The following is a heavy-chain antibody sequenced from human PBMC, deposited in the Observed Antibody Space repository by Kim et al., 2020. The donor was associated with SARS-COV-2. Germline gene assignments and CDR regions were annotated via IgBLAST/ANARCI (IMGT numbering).Heavy chain of an antibody. CDR1: GGSISSSSYY. CDR3: ARQLPGYCSSTSCHEDAFHY. CDR2: IYYSGST. V-gene: IGHV4-39*01. D-gene: IGHD2-2*03. J-gene: IGHJ4*02. Sequence: SETLSLTCTVSGGSISSSSYYWGWIRQPPGKGLEWIGSIYYSGSTYYNPSLKSRVTISVDTSKNQFSLKLSSVTAADTAVYYCARQLPGYCSSTSCHEDAFHYWGQGTLVTVSS.